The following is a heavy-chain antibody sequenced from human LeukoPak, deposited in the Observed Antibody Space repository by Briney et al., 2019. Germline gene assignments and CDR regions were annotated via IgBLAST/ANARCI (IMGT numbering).Heavy chain of an antibody. D-gene: IGHD1-1*01. CDR3: ASRRPQQYFQH. CDR2: IYYSGST. Sequence: SQTLSLTCTVSGGSISSGDYYWSWIRQPPGKGLEWIGYIYYSGSTYYNPSLKSRVTISVDTSKNQFSLKLSSATAADTAVYYCASRRPQQYFQHWGQGTLVTVSS. J-gene: IGHJ1*01. CDR1: GGSISSGDYY. V-gene: IGHV4-30-4*08.